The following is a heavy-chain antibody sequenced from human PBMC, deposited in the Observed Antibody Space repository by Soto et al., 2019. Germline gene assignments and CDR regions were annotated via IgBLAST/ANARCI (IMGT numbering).Heavy chain of an antibody. CDR2: VSATGANT. J-gene: IGHJ4*02. CDR3: AKASQPRSYGRYYFDY. D-gene: IGHD1-26*01. V-gene: IGHV3-23*01. Sequence: EVQLLESGGGLVQPGGSLRLSCAASGFTFSSYAMSWVRQAPGKGLEWVSAVSATGANTYYADSVKGRFTISRDNSKTTLYLQMNSLRAEDTAIYYCAKASQPRSYGRYYFDYWGQGTLVTVSS. CDR1: GFTFSSYA.